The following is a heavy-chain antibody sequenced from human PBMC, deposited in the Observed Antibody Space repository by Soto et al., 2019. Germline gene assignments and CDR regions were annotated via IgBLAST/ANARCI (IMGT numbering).Heavy chain of an antibody. CDR2: ISGHNGTT. Sequence: QVELVQSGAEVRKPGASVKVSCRASGYTFTSSGISWVRQAPGQGLEWMGWISGHNGTTNYAQKFQARDTMTTDTSTRTAFMELRNLISDDTAGYYCPRDRPYYDNREGGWFAPWGQGTLVTVSS. CDR1: GYTFTSSG. J-gene: IGHJ5*02. D-gene: IGHD3-16*01. CDR3: PRDRPYYDNREGGWFAP. V-gene: IGHV1-18*01.